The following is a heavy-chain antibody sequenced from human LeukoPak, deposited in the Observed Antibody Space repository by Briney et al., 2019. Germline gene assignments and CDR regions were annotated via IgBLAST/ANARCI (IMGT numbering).Heavy chain of an antibody. V-gene: IGHV1-8*01. CDR3: ARDMQWLATVNWFDP. CDR1: GYTFTSYD. Sequence: ASVKVSCKASGYTFTSYDINWVRQATGQGLEWMGWMNPNSGNTGYAQKFQGRVTMTRNTSISTAYMELSRLRSDDTAVYYCARDMQWLATVNWFDPWGQGTLVTVSS. J-gene: IGHJ5*02. D-gene: IGHD6-19*01. CDR2: MNPNSGNT.